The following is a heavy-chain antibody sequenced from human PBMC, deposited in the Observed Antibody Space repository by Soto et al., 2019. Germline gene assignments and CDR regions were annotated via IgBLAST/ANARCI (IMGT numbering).Heavy chain of an antibody. J-gene: IGHJ4*02. V-gene: IGHV3-23*01. CDR2: ITGSGDST. Sequence: EVQLLESGGGLVQPGGSLRLSCAVSGFTFSSXXMSWVRXAPXKGLECVSSITGSGDSTYYADSMKGRFTISRDKSKSTLYLQMNSLRAEXTXXXXXXXXXXXXXXXXXXXXDXXGQGTXVTVSS. CDR1: GFTFSSXX. CDR3: XXXXXXXXXXXXXXXDX.